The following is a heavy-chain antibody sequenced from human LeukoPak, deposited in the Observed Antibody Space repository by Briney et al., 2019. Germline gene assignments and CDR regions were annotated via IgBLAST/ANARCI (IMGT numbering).Heavy chain of an antibody. CDR3: TTKAY. CDR2: IKSKSDGGTK. V-gene: IGHV3-15*01. J-gene: IGHJ4*02. CDR1: GFTFSNAW. Sequence: PGGSLRLSCTASGFTFSNAWMNWVRQAPGKGLEWVGRIKSKSDGGTKDYAAPVKDRSTSSRDDPKNTLYLQMSSLEIEDTAVYYCTTKAYWGQGTLVTVSS.